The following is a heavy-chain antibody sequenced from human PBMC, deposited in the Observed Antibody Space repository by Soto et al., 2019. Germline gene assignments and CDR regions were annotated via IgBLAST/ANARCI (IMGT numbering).Heavy chain of an antibody. CDR3: ARPPPWSVSYQDAFDI. J-gene: IGHJ3*02. V-gene: IGHV1-69*12. CDR1: GGTFSSYA. D-gene: IGHD1-26*01. CDR2: IIPIFGTA. Sequence: QVQLVQSGAEVKKPGSSVKVSCKASGGTFSSYAISWVRQAPGQGLEWMGGIIPIFGTANYAQKFQGRVTLTADESASTAYMELSSLRSEDTAVYYCARPPPWSVSYQDAFDIWGQGTMVNVSS.